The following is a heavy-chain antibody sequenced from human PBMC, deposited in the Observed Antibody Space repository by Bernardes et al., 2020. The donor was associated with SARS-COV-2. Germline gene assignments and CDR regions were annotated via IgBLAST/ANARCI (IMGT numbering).Heavy chain of an antibody. CDR1: GYTFTSYY. CDR3: ARGTRYSSSWTRKYFQH. V-gene: IGHV1-46*01. Sequence: ASVKVSCKASGYTFTSYYMHWVRQAPGQGLEWMGIINPSGGSTSYAQKFQGRVTMTRNTSISTAYMELSSLRSEDTAVYYCARGTRYSSSWTRKYFQHWGQGTLVTVSS. D-gene: IGHD6-13*01. J-gene: IGHJ1*01. CDR2: INPSGGST.